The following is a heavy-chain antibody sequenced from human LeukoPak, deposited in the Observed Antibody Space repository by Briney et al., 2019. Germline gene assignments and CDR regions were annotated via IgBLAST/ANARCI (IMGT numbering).Heavy chain of an antibody. Sequence: SETLSLTCTVSGGSISSYYWSWIRQPPGKGLEWIGYIYYSGSTNYNPSLKSRVTISVDTSKNQFSLKLSSATAADTAVYYCARSLDGGYGDYWGQGTLVTVSS. CDR1: GGSISSYY. D-gene: IGHD3-22*01. CDR2: IYYSGST. V-gene: IGHV4-59*01. J-gene: IGHJ4*02. CDR3: ARSLDGGYGDY.